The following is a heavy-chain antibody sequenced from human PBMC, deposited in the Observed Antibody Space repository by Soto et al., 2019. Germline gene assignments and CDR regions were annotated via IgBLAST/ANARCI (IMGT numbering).Heavy chain of an antibody. D-gene: IGHD6-13*01. V-gene: IGHV3-21*02. CDR1: GFMFSSYS. CDR3: ARDTGTIGVSTSWPGYGMDV. Sequence: EVQLVESGGGLVRPGGSLRLSCVASGFMFSSYSMNWVRQAPGKGLEWVSSISSSSSYTYHADSVKGRFTISRDNGKNSLYLQMNVLRAEDTAEYYCARDTGTIGVSTSWPGYGMDVWGEWTTVTVSS. J-gene: IGHJ6*04. CDR2: ISSSSSYT.